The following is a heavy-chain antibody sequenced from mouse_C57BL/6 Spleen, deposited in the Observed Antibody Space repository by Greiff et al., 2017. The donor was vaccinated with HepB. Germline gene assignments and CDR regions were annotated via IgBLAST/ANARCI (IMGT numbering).Heavy chain of an antibody. Sequence: EVQLQQSGPELVKPGASVKISCKASGYTFTDYYMNWVKQSHGKSLEWIGDINPNNGGTSYNQKFKGKATLTVDKSSSTAYMELRSLTSEDSAVYYCARGNYDGYYVGVWWGQGTLVTVSA. D-gene: IGHD2-3*01. CDR1: GYTFTDYY. CDR3: ARGNYDGYYVGVW. V-gene: IGHV1-26*01. J-gene: IGHJ3*02. CDR2: INPNNGGT.